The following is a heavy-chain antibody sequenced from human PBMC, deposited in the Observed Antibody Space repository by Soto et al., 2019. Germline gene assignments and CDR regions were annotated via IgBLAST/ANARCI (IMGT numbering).Heavy chain of an antibody. V-gene: IGHV1-69*01. J-gene: IGHJ4*02. Sequence: QAQVVQSGAEVRKPGSSVKLSCKASEGTFNSYAIAWVRQAPGQGLEWMGGIIPYYNTLNYAQKFQDRVTITADDSTKTVYMELSSLRSDDTAVYFCASGASRWYPYFFASWAQGTLVTVSS. CDR1: EGTFNSYA. CDR3: ASGASRWYPYFFAS. CDR2: IIPYYNTL. D-gene: IGHD6-13*01.